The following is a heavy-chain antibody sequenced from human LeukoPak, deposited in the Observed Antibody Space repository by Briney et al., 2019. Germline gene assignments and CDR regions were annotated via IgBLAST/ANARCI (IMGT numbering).Heavy chain of an antibody. D-gene: IGHD6-6*01. CDR1: GFTFSNYV. V-gene: IGHV3-30*02. Sequence: SGGSLRLSCAASGFTFSNYVMHWVRQAPGKGLEWVTFIRYDGSNKYYAESVKGRFTISRDNSKNTLYLQMNSLRAEDTAVYYCAKAIHSSSSGVVDYWGQGTLVTVSS. CDR2: IRYDGSNK. J-gene: IGHJ4*02. CDR3: AKAIHSSSSGVVDY.